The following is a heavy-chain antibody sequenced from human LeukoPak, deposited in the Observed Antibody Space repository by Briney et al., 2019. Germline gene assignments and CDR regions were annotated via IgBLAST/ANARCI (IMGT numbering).Heavy chain of an antibody. CDR1: GGSFSGYY. V-gene: IGHV4-34*01. D-gene: IGHD5-12*01. Sequence: PSETLSLTCAVYGGSFSGYYWSWIRQPPGKGLEWIGEINHSGSTNYNPSLKSRVTISVDTSKNQFSLKLSSVTAADTAVYYCATRDSGYDAWYFDLWGRGTLVTVSS. CDR3: ATRDSGYDAWYFDL. J-gene: IGHJ2*01. CDR2: INHSGST.